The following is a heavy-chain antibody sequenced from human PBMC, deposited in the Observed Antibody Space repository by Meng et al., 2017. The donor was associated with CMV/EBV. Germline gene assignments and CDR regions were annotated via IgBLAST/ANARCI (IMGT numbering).Heavy chain of an antibody. D-gene: IGHD3-3*01. V-gene: IGHV1-18*01. Sequence: ASVKVSCKASGYTFTSYGISWVRQAPGQGLEWMGWISAYNGNTNYAQKLQGRVTMTTVTSTSTAYMELRSLRSDDTAVYYCARDLQLNLRFLEWLPLGGNYYYGMDVWGQGTTVTVSS. CDR2: ISAYNGNT. CDR1: GYTFTSYG. J-gene: IGHJ6*02. CDR3: ARDLQLNLRFLEWLPLGGNYYYGMDV.